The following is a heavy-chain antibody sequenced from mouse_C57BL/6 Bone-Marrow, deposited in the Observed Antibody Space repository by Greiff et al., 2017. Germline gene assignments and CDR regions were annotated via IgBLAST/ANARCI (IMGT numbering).Heavy chain of an antibody. CDR1: GFTFTDYY. J-gene: IGHJ3*01. CDR3: ARSSASFAY. D-gene: IGHD6-1*01. Sequence: EVQRVESGGGLVQPGGSLSLSCAASGFTFTDYYMSWVRQPPGKALEWLGFIRNKANGYTTEYSASVKGRFTISRDNSQSILYLQMNALRAEDSATYYCARSSASFAYWGQGTLVTVSA. CDR2: IRNKANGYTT. V-gene: IGHV7-3*01.